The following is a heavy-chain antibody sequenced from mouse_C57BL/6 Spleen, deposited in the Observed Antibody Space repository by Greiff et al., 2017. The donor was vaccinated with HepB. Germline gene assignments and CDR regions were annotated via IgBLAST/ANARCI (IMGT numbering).Heavy chain of an antibody. J-gene: IGHJ2*01. CDR1: GYTFTSYW. D-gene: IGHD6-1*01. CDR2: IYPSDSET. V-gene: IGHV1-61*01. Sequence: QVQLQQPGAELVRPGSSVKLSCKASGYTFTSYWMDWVKQRPGQGLEWIGNIYPSDSETNYNQKFKDKATLTVDKSSSTAYMQLSSLTSEDSAVYYCARKGQPCDYWGQGTTLTVSS. CDR3: ARKGQPCDY.